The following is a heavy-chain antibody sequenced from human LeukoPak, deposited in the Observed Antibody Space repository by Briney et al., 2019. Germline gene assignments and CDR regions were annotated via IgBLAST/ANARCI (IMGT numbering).Heavy chain of an antibody. J-gene: IGHJ4*02. CDR1: GFMYSDYY. CDR2: ISSSSGYT. CDR3: ARVDEGRNGVTVGY. V-gene: IGHV3-11*06. D-gene: IGHD2-8*01. Sequence: GGSLRLSCAASGFMYSDYYMTWIRQAPGKGLEWVSYISSSSGYTNYAVSVKGRFTISRDNAKNSLYLQMNSLRAEDTAVYYCARVDEGRNGVTVGYWGQGTLVTVSS.